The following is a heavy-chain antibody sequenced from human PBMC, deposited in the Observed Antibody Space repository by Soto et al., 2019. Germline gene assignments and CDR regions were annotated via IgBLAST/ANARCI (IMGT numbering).Heavy chain of an antibody. J-gene: IGHJ6*02. CDR2: ISSSSSYI. D-gene: IGHD5-18*01. Sequence: GGSLRLSCAASGFTFSSYSMNWVRQAPGKGLEWVSSISSSSSYIYYADSVKGRFTISRDNAKNSLYLQMNSLRAEDTAVYYCARGVDTDLYGMDVWGQGTTVTVSS. V-gene: IGHV3-21*01. CDR1: GFTFSSYS. CDR3: ARGVDTDLYGMDV.